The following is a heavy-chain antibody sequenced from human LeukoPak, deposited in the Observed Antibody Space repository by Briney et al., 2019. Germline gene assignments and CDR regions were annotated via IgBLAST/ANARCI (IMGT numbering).Heavy chain of an antibody. CDR2: MNPNSGNT. V-gene: IGHV1-8*01. D-gene: IGHD3-22*01. J-gene: IGHJ4*02. CDR1: GYTFTSYD. Sequence: GASVKVSCKASGYTFTSYDINWVRQATGQGLEWMGWMNPNSGNTGYAQKFQGRVTMTRNTSISTAYMELSSLRSEDTAVYYCARDYYDSSGLFGALGYWGQGTLVTVSS. CDR3: ARDYYDSSGLFGALGY.